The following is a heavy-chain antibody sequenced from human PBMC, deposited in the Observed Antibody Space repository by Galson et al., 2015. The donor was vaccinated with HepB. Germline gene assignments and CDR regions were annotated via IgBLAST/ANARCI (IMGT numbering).Heavy chain of an antibody. CDR2: IYPDDSDT. CDR1: GYSFVNYW. J-gene: IGHJ4*02. CDR3: ARQNNWNEDFDY. Sequence: QSGAEVKKPGESLKISCKTSGYSFVNYWIAWVRQMPGKGPEFMGIIYPDDSDTKYSPSFEGHVVISVDKSINTAYLSWTSLKASDTATYFCARQNNWNEDFDYWSQGTLVTVSS. V-gene: IGHV5-51*01. D-gene: IGHD1-20*01.